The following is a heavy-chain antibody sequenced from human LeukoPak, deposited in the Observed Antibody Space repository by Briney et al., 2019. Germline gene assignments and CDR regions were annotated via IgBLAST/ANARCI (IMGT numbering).Heavy chain of an antibody. Sequence: SETLSLTCTVSGGSISSGDYYWSWMRPPPGQGLEGIGYIYYSGSSYYNLSLKGPVTISTDKSKNPLTLRLSSVTAADAAVYYCAYSGIAAGGSFDYWGQGTLVTVSS. CDR3: AYSGIAAGGSFDY. D-gene: IGHD6-13*01. V-gene: IGHV4-30-4*08. J-gene: IGHJ4*02. CDR1: GGSISSGDYY. CDR2: IYYSGSS.